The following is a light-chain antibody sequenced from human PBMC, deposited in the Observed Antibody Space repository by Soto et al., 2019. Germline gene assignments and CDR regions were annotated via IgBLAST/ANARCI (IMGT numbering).Light chain of an antibody. V-gene: IGKV3-15*01. J-gene: IGKJ5*01. Sequence: IEMSQSPSTVSVSKGERATLSCRASQSVSSNLAWYQQKPGQAPRLLIYGASTRATGIPARFSGSGSGTEFTLTISSLQSEDFAVYYCQQYNNWPITFGQGTRLEIK. CDR1: QSVSSN. CDR3: QQYNNWPIT. CDR2: GAS.